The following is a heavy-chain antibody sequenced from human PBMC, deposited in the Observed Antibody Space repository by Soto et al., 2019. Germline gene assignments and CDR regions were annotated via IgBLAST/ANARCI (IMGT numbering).Heavy chain of an antibody. D-gene: IGHD6-19*01. J-gene: IGHJ4*02. CDR3: ARLLNSGGSYYFDY. CDR2: IHHSGST. Sequence: QVQLQESGPGLVKASETLSLTCTVSGGSISSYSWNWIRQPPGKGLEWVGSIHHSGSTNYNPSLKSRVTISQDTSKNQFSLKLNSVTAADTAVYYCARLLNSGGSYYFDYWGQGALVTVSS. CDR1: GGSISSYS. V-gene: IGHV4-59*12.